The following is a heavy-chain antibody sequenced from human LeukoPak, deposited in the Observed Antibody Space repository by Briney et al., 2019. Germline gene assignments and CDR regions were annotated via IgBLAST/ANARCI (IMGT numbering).Heavy chain of an antibody. V-gene: IGHV3-74*01. CDR1: GFTFSSYW. CDR3: ARSSCSNVEANDY. CDR2: INRDGSST. D-gene: IGHD4-11*01. Sequence: PGGSLRLSCAASGFTFSSYWMHWVRQAPGQGLVWVSRINRDGSSTSYADSVKGRFTISRDNAKNTLYLQLNSLRAEDTAVYYCARSSCSNVEANDYWGQGTLVTVSS. J-gene: IGHJ4*02.